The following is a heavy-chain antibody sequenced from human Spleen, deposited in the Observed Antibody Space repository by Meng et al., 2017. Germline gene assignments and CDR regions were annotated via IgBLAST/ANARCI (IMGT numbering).Heavy chain of an antibody. Sequence: QGRWVGSGGGVVVPVRSLSLSLAASGFTFIRYGIHWVRQAPGKWLEWVAVIWYDGSNKYYADSVKGRFTISRDNSKNTLYLQMNSLRAEDTAVYYCAREPGVYFDYWGQGTLVTVSS. CDR3: AREPGVYFDY. V-gene: IGHV3-33*01. CDR1: GFTFIRYG. CDR2: IWYDGSNK. D-gene: IGHD2-8*01. J-gene: IGHJ4*02.